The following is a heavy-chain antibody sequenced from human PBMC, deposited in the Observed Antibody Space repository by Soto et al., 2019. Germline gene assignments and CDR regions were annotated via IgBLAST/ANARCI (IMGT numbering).Heavy chain of an antibody. CDR1: GFTFSSYG. D-gene: IGHD3-10*01. CDR3: ARDLWFGEPELYYYYGMDV. V-gene: IGHV3-33*01. CDR2: IWYDGSNK. J-gene: IGHJ6*02. Sequence: PGGSLRLSCAASGFTFSSYGMHWVRQAPGKGLEWVAVIWYDGSNKYYADSVKGRFTISRDNSKNTLYLQMNSLRAEDTAVYYCARDLWFGEPELYYYYGMDVWGQGTTVTVSS.